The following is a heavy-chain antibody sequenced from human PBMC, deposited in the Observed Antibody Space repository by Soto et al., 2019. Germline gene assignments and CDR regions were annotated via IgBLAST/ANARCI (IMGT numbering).Heavy chain of an antibody. CDR3: ARGGGGSYYPFDY. CDR1: GGTFSSYT. J-gene: IGHJ4*02. Sequence: QVXXXXSXXEVKKPGSSVKVSCKASGGTFSSYTISWVRQAPGQGLEWMGRIIPILGIANYAQKFQGRVTXTADKSTSTAYMELSSLRSEDTAVYYCARGGGGSYYPFDYWGQGTLVTVSS. CDR2: IIPILGIA. D-gene: IGHD1-26*01. V-gene: IGHV1-69*02.